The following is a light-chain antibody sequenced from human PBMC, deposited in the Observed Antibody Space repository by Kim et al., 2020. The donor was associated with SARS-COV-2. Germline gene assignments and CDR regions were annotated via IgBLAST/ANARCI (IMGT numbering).Light chain of an antibody. CDR3: ASYTTVTPLCV. CDR1: SNDVGAYNY. Sequence: QSALTQPASVSGSPGQSITISCTGTSNDVGAYNYVSWYQQHPGKAPKLLIYDVNNRPSGVSNRFSGFKTGTTASLTISGLQAEDEADYHCASYTTVTPLCVFGTGTKVTVL. V-gene: IGLV2-14*03. J-gene: IGLJ1*01. CDR2: DVN.